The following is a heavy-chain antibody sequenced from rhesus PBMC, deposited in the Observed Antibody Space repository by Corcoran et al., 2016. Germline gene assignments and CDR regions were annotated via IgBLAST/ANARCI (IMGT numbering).Heavy chain of an antibody. CDR1: GFTFSSYV. J-gene: IGHJ4*01. CDR2: NGKSGGTI. Sequence: DVQLVESGGGLVKPGGSLRLSCAASGFTFSSYVIHWVHQAPGKDLDWVSVNGKSGGTIYYADSVKGRFTISRDNAKNSLFLQMNSLRAEDTAVYYCTQFSNYFDYWGQGVLVTVSS. D-gene: IGHD4-23*01. V-gene: IGHV3S26*01. CDR3: TQFSNYFDY.